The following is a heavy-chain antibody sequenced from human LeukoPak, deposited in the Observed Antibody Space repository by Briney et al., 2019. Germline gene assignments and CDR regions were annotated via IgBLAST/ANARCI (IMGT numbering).Heavy chain of an antibody. Sequence: GSLRLSCAASGFTFSNYAMSWVRQPPGKGLEWIGTMYYSGNTYYNPSLKSRVTISGDTSKNQFSLNLSSVTAADTAVYYCARDLGVVPAWGWFDPWGQGTLVTVSS. D-gene: IGHD2-2*01. CDR2: MYYSGNT. CDR1: GFTFSNYA. V-gene: IGHV4-39*07. J-gene: IGHJ5*02. CDR3: ARDLGVVPAWGWFDP.